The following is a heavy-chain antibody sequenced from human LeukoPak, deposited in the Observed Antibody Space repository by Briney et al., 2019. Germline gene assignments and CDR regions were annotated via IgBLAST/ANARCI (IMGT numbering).Heavy chain of an antibody. CDR3: AKYRAHFYYFDY. CDR1: GFTFSSYA. Sequence: PGGSLRLSCAASGFTFSSYAMSWVRRAPGKGLEWVSAISGSGGSTYYADSVKGRFTISRDNSKNTLYLQMNSLRAEDTAVYHCAKYRAHFYYFDYWGQGTLVTVSS. V-gene: IGHV3-23*01. D-gene: IGHD2/OR15-2a*01. CDR2: ISGSGGST. J-gene: IGHJ4*02.